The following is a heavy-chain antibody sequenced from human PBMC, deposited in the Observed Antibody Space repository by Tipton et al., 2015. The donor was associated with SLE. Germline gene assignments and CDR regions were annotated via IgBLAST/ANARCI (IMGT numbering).Heavy chain of an antibody. CDR1: GFTFSGSA. CDR2: IRSKANSYAT. J-gene: IGHJ6*03. Sequence: GSLRLSCAASGFTFSGSAMHWVRQASGKGLEWVGRIRSKANSYATAYAASVKGRFTISRDDSKNTAYLQMNSLKTEDTAVYYCTSEVFGVGIMGYMDRWGKGTTVTVSS. CDR3: TSEVFGVGIMGYMDR. V-gene: IGHV3-73*01. D-gene: IGHD3-3*01.